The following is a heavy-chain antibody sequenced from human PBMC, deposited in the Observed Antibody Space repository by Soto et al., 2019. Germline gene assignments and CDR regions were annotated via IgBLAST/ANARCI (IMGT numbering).Heavy chain of an antibody. J-gene: IGHJ4*02. CDR3: TTGVATAKYYFDF. D-gene: IGHD6-25*01. Sequence: GGSMRLSCAACGFTFNNAWMSWVRQAPGTGLEWVGRIKSNADGGTADYNPPVKGRFTISRDDSKNTLFLHINSLKTEDTAVYYCTTGVATAKYYFDFWGQGT. V-gene: IGHV3-15*01. CDR1: GFTFNNAW. CDR2: IKSNADGGTA.